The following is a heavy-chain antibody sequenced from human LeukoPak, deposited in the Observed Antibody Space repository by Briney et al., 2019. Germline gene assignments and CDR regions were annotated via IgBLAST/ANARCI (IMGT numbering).Heavy chain of an antibody. J-gene: IGHJ4*02. CDR3: VRIVGSTVVDY. D-gene: IGHD2-15*01. CDR2: INHSGST. Sequence: SSETLSLTCAVYGGSFSGYYWSWIRQPPGKGLEWIGEINHSGSTNYNPSLKSRVTISVDTSKNQFSLKLSSVTAADTAVHYCVRIVGSTVVDYWGQGTLVTVSS. V-gene: IGHV4-34*01. CDR1: GGSFSGYY.